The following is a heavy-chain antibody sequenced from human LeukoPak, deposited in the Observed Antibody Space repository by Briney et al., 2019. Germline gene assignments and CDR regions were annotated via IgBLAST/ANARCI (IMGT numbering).Heavy chain of an antibody. CDR1: GFKFIDYS. CDR3: ARDHRYAFDN. Sequence: PGGSLRLSCAASGFKFIDYSMNWVRQAPGKGLEWISYIGISSGRTQYADSVKGRFTISRDKARNSLYLQMNTPRVEDTAVYYCARDHRYAFDNWGHGTLVTVSS. CDR2: IGISSGRT. J-gene: IGHJ4*01. V-gene: IGHV3-48*01. D-gene: IGHD5-12*01.